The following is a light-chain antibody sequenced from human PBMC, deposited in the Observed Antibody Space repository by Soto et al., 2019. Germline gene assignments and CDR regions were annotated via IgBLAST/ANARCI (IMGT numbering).Light chain of an antibody. J-gene: IGLJ1*01. CDR3: CAYEGSSTFA. V-gene: IGLV2-11*01. CDR2: DVS. CDR1: SSDVGGYNY. Sequence: QSALTQPRSVSGSPGQSVTISCTGSSSDVGGYNYVSWYQQHPGKAPKLIIYDVSKRPSGVPDRFSGSKSGNTASLTISGLQADDETYYYCCAYEGSSTFAFGTGTKLTVL.